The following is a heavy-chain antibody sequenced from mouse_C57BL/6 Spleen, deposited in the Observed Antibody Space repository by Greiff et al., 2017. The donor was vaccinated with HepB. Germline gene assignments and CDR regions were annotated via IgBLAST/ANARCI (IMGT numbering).Heavy chain of an antibody. CDR3: ARDRTSWRFDY. Sequence: DVMLVESGGGLVKPGGSLKLSCAASGFTFSSYAMSWVRQTPEKRLEWVATISDGGSYTYYPDNVKGRFTISRDNAKNNLYLQMSHLKSEDTAMYYCARDRTSWRFDYWGQGTTLTVSS. V-gene: IGHV5-4*01. D-gene: IGHD1-1*01. J-gene: IGHJ2*01. CDR1: GFTFSSYA. CDR2: ISDGGSYT.